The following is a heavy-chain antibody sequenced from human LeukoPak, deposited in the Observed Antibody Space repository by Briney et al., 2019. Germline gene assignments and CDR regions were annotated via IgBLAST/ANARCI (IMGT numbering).Heavy chain of an antibody. CDR2: INHSGST. D-gene: IGHD6-6*01. J-gene: IGHJ6*03. Sequence: PSETPSLTCAVYGGSFSGYYWSWIRQPPGKGLEWIGEINHSGSTNYNPSLKSRVTISVDTSKNQFSLKLSSVTAADTAVYYCARDWAARPYYYYYYMDVWGKGTTVTVSS. CDR1: GGSFSGYY. CDR3: ARDWAARPYYYYYYMDV. V-gene: IGHV4-34*01.